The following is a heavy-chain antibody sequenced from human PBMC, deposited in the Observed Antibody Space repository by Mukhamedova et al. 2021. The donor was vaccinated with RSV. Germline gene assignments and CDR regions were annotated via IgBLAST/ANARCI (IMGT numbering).Heavy chain of an antibody. D-gene: IGHD3-10*01. V-gene: IGHV3-9*01. CDR3: AKPPRGPLAARPIYSFHY. J-gene: IGHJ4*02. Sequence: GKGLEWVSGISWTSGSIGYAASVTGRFPLPSATAKNSLYLPLNSLRPEDTALYSCAKPPRGPLAARPIYSFHYWGQGTLATVPS. CDR2: ISWTSGSI.